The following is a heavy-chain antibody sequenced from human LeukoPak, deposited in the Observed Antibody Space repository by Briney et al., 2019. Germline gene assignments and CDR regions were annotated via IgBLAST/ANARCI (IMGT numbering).Heavy chain of an antibody. V-gene: IGHV4-59*01. CDR3: ARAAGEWELLHYFDY. J-gene: IGHJ4*02. Sequence: SETLSLTCTVSGGSISGYYWSWIRQPPGKGLEWIGYIYYSGSTNYNPSLKSRVTISVDTSKNQFSLNLSSVTAADTAVYYCARAAGEWELLHYFDYWGQGTLVTVSS. D-gene: IGHD1-26*01. CDR1: GGSISGYY. CDR2: IYYSGST.